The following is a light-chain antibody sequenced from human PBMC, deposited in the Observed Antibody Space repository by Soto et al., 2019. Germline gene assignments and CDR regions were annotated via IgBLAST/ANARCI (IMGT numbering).Light chain of an antibody. CDR3: HQYDNWPKT. CDR1: QSVSGW. V-gene: IGKV1-5*03. J-gene: IGKJ5*01. Sequence: DIQMTQSPSTLSASVGDRVAITCRASQSVSGWLAWYQQKPGKVPKLLIYQASTLEDGVPSRFSGSGSGTEFTLTISSLQSEDFAVYYCHQYDNWPKTFGQGTRLEIK. CDR2: QAS.